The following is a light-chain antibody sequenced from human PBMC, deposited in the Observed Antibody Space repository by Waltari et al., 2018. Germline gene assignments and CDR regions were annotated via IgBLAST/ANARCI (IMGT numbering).Light chain of an antibody. J-gene: IGKJ1*01. CDR1: QSIVVW. V-gene: IGKV1-5*03. CDR3: LQYNSYPWT. Sequence: DIQVTQSPSTLSASVGDRVTLTCRASQSIVVWLAWYQQKPGKAPRLLIYKASYLESGVPSRFSGSASGTAVTLTISSLQADDFATYYCLQYNSYPWTFGQGTTVEIK. CDR2: KAS.